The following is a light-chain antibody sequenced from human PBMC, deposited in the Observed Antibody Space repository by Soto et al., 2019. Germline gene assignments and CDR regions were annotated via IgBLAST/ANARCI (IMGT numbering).Light chain of an antibody. CDR3: QQFHRWPVT. Sequence: PGERATLSCRASQSVGIYLAWYQQKPGQAPRLLIYDAFQRATGIPARFSGSGSGTDFTLTISSLEPEDFAVYYCQQFHRWPVTFGGGAKVEI. J-gene: IGKJ4*01. CDR2: DAF. CDR1: QSVGIY. V-gene: IGKV3-11*01.